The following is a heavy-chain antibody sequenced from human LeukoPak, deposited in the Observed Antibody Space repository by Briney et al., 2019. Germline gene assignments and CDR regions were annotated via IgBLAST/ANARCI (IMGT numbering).Heavy chain of an antibody. Sequence: SETLSLTCIVSGGSISSGSHYCGWIRQPPGKGLEWTGSMHYSGITYYNPSLTSRVTMSVDTSKNQFSLKLSSVTAADTAVYYCARGARGYNYYFDYWGQGTLVTVSS. CDR2: MHYSGIT. D-gene: IGHD5-24*01. CDR3: ARGARGYNYYFDY. V-gene: IGHV4-39*07. J-gene: IGHJ4*02. CDR1: GGSISSGSHY.